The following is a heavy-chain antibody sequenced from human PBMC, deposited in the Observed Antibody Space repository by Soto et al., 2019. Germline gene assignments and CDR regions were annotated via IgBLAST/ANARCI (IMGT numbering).Heavy chain of an antibody. Sequence: SETLSLTCAVSGVSISSGNWWTWVRQTPQRGLEYIGEIFHDGTANYYPSFERRVAISVDTSKNQFSLKLTSVTAAVTAIYFCARLVYDTRLTYMYSHFWGQGALVTVS. CDR2: IFHDGTA. CDR1: GVSISSGNW. V-gene: IGHV4-4*02. CDR3: ARLVYDTRLTYMYSHF. J-gene: IGHJ4*02. D-gene: IGHD2-8*01.